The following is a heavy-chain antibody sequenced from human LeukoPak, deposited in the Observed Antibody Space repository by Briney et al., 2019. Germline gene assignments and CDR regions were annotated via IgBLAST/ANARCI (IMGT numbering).Heavy chain of an antibody. CDR3: ARCPRWAHFDY. CDR2: IRKDGSEK. V-gene: IGHV3-7*04. CDR1: GFTFEIYW. D-gene: IGHD4-23*01. Sequence: TGGSLRLSCAASGFTFEIYWMSWVRQAPGKGLEWVANIRKDGSEKNYVDSVKGRFTISRDNAKNSLYLQMNSLRAEDTAVYYCARCPRWAHFDYWGQGTLVTVSS. J-gene: IGHJ4*02.